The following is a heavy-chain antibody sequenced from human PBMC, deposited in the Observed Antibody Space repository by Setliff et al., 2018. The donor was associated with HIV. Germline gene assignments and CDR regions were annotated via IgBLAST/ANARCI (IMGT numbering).Heavy chain of an antibody. D-gene: IGHD5-12*01. V-gene: IGHV5-51*01. CDR1: GYSFTSYW. CDR2: IYPGDSDT. CDR3: ARRGDGYFIGFDP. Sequence: GESLKTPCKGFGYSFTSYWIGLVRQMPGKGLELMGSIYPGDSDTRYSPSFQGQVTISADKSISTAYLQWSSLKASDTAMYYCARRGDGYFIGFDPWGQGTLVTVSS. J-gene: IGHJ5*02.